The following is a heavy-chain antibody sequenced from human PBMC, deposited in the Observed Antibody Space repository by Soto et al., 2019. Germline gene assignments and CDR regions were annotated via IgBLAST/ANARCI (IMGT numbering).Heavy chain of an antibody. D-gene: IGHD3-16*01. CDR3: AVVDNYVPPTPQDV. Sequence: QVQLVQSGDEVKKPGASVKVSCKASGYIFVNYGIAWVRQAPGQGLEWMGWISPYNGNTHYATKVQGRPTMTTDTSTCTAYMDLGSLTSDDTAGYYCAVVDNYVPPTPQDVWGQGTPVTVSS. CDR1: GYIFVNYG. CDR2: ISPYNGNT. V-gene: IGHV1-18*01. J-gene: IGHJ6*02.